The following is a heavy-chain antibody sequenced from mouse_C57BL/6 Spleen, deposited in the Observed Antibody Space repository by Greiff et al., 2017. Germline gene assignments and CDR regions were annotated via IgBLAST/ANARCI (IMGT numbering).Heavy chain of an antibody. D-gene: IGHD1-1*01. Sequence: VQLQQSGAELVMPGASVKLSCKASGYTFTSYWMHWVKQRPGQGLEWIGEIDPSDSYTNYNQKFKGKSTLTVDKSSSTAYMQLSSLTSEDSAVYYCARGLITTVVAPHYYAMDYWGQGTSVTVSS. V-gene: IGHV1-69*01. J-gene: IGHJ4*01. CDR1: GYTFTSYW. CDR3: ARGLITTVVAPHYYAMDY. CDR2: IDPSDSYT.